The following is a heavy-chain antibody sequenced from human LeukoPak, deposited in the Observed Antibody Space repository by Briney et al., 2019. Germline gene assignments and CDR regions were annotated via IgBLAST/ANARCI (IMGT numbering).Heavy chain of an antibody. V-gene: IGHV3-30*03. J-gene: IGHJ4*02. Sequence: GRSLRLSCAASGFTFSSYGMHWVRQAPGKGLEWVAVISYDGSNKYYADSVKGRFTISRDNAKNSLYLQMNSLRAEDTAVYYCARAKDGDYGPGDFWGQGALVTVSS. CDR1: GFTFSSYG. CDR2: ISYDGSNK. D-gene: IGHD4-17*01. CDR3: ARAKDGDYGPGDF.